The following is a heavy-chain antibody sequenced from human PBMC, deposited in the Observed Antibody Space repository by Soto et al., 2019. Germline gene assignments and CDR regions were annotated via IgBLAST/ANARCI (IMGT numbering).Heavy chain of an antibody. CDR3: ARQDTAMVKGYFDY. CDR2: IYHSGST. Sequence: SETLSLTCAVSGGSISSSNWWSWVRQPPGKGLEWIGEIYHSGSTNYNPSLKSRVTISVDKPKNQFSLKLSSVTAADTAVYYCARQDTAMVKGYFDYWGQGTLVTVSS. V-gene: IGHV4-4*02. J-gene: IGHJ4*02. CDR1: GGSISSSNW. D-gene: IGHD5-18*01.